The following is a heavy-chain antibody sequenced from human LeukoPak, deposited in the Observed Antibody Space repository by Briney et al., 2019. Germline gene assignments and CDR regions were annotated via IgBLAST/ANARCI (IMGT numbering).Heavy chain of an antibody. CDR3: ASDRFYFGV. Sequence: GGSLRLSCAASGFTFSSYWIHWVRQAPGKGLEWVANIKLDGTEKYYVDSVKGRFTISRDNAKNSLYLQMNSLRAEDTAVYYCASDRFYFGVWGQGTLVTVSS. J-gene: IGHJ4*02. CDR2: IKLDGTEK. CDR1: GFTFSSYW. D-gene: IGHD3-16*01. V-gene: IGHV3-7*05.